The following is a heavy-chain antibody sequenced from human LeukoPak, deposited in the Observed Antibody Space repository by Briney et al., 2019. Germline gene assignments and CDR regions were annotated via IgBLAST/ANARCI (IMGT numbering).Heavy chain of an antibody. D-gene: IGHD2-2*01. CDR1: GGSISSGGYS. J-gene: IGHJ4*02. V-gene: IGHV4-30-2*01. CDR2: IYHSGST. Sequence: PSETLSLTCAVSGGSISSGGYSWSWIRQPPGKGLEWIGYIYHSGSTYYNPSLKSRVTISVDRSKNQFSLKLSSVTAADTAVYYCATQSSVAFTSSLFDYWGQGTLVTVSS. CDR3: ATQSSVAFTSSLFDY.